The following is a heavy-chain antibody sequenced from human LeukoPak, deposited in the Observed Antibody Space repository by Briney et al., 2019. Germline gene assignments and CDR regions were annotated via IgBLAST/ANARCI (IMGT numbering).Heavy chain of an antibody. J-gene: IGHJ4*02. CDR3: AKVVDYYDSLDYFDY. CDR1: GFTFSNYG. Sequence: GGSLRVSCAASGFTFSNYGMSWVRQAPGKGLEWVSAMSGSGGHMYYTDSVKGRFTISRDNSKNTLYLQMNSLRAEDTAVYYCAKVVDYYDSLDYFDYWGQGTLVTVSS. V-gene: IGHV3-23*01. CDR2: MSGSGGHM. D-gene: IGHD3-22*01.